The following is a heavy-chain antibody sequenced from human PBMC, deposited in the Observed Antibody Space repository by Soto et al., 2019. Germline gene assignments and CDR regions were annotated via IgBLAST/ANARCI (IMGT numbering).Heavy chain of an antibody. D-gene: IGHD3-22*01. CDR2: IYSGGST. Sequence: PGGSLRLSCAASGFTVSSNYMSWVRQAPGKGLEWVSVIYSGGSTYYADSVKGRFTISRDNSKNTLYLQMNSLSAEDTAVYYCAREDDYDSSGYTYGMDVWGQGTTVTVSS. CDR1: GFTVSSNY. J-gene: IGHJ6*02. CDR3: AREDDYDSSGYTYGMDV. V-gene: IGHV3-53*01.